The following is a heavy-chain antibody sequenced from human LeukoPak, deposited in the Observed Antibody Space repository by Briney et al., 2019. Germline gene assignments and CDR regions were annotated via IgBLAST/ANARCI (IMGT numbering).Heavy chain of an antibody. CDR1: GFTFSNYA. V-gene: IGHV3-30-3*01. CDR2: ISYDGTNK. D-gene: IGHD2-15*01. CDR3: AISDSYCTGGGCYNC. Sequence: PGRSLRPSCAASGFTFSNYAIHWVRQAPGKGLEWVAVISYDGTNKYYADSVKGRFTISRDNSKNTLYLQMNSLRAEDTAVYYCAISDSYCTGGGCYNCWGQGTLVTVSS. J-gene: IGHJ4*02.